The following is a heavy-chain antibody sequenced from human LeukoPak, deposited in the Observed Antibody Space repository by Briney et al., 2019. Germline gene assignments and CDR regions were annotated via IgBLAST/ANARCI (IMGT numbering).Heavy chain of an antibody. CDR3: ARRGPAYYYGAGRPSQFDY. V-gene: IGHV4-34*01. J-gene: IGHJ4*02. Sequence: SETLSLTCAVYGGSFSGYYWSWIRQPPGKGLEWIGEINHSGSTNYNPSLKSRVTISVDTSKNQFSLKLSSVTAADTAVYYCARRGPAYYYGAGRPSQFDYWGQGTLVTVSS. D-gene: IGHD3-10*01. CDR2: INHSGST. CDR1: GGSFSGYY.